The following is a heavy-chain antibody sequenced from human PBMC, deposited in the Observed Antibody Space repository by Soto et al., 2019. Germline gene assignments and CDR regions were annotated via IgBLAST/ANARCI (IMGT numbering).Heavy chain of an antibody. V-gene: IGHV1-69*13. CDR1: GGTFSSYA. CDR3: ASGDYDSSFPSGRYYYEHHYYYGMDV. CDR2: IIPFFGTA. Sequence: GASVKVSCKASGGTFSSYAISWVRQAPGQGLEWMGGIIPFFGTANYAQKFQGRVTITADESTSTAYMELSSLRSEDTAVYYCASGDYDSSFPSGRYYYEHHYYYGMDVWGQGTTVTVSS. D-gene: IGHD3-22*01. J-gene: IGHJ6*02.